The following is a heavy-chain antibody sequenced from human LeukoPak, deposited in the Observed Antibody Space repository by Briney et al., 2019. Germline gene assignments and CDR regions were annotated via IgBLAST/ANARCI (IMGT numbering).Heavy chain of an antibody. CDR1: GFTFSSYW. D-gene: IGHD5-18*01. CDR3: ARGRNLYPDTAPGY. CDR2: TNSDGSST. Sequence: PGGSLRLSCAASGFTFSSYWMHWVRQAPGKGLVWVSRTNSDGSSTSYADSVKGRFTISRDNAKNTLYLQMNSLRAEDTAVYYCARGRNLYPDTAPGYWGQGTLVTVSS. J-gene: IGHJ4*02. V-gene: IGHV3-74*01.